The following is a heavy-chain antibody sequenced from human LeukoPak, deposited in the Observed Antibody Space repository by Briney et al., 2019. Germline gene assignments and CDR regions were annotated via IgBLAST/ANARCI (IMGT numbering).Heavy chain of an antibody. CDR1: GGSFTKFV. CDR2: VLPIFGTT. D-gene: IGHD3-22*01. Sequence: SVKVSCKASGGSFTKFVISWVRQGPGQGLAWMGKVLPIFGTTHYAQKFLGRVTISADNSTSTAYMELSSLRSDDTAVYYCVRRFYYDSSGYSEIWGQGSQVTVSS. V-gene: IGHV1-69*06. J-gene: IGHJ4*02. CDR3: VRRFYYDSSGYSEI.